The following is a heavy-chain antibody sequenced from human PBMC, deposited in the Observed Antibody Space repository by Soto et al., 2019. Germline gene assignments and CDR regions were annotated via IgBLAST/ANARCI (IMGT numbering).Heavy chain of an antibody. Sequence: SVKVSCKASGGTFSSYAISWVRQAPGQGLEWMGGIIPIFGTANYAQKFQGRVTITADESTSTAYMELSSLRSGDTAVYYCARLIFFYDMDVCGKGTTFPVAA. J-gene: IGHJ6*04. CDR1: GGTFSSYA. V-gene: IGHV1-69*13. CDR2: IIPIFGTA. D-gene: IGHD3-9*01. CDR3: ARLIFFYDMDV.